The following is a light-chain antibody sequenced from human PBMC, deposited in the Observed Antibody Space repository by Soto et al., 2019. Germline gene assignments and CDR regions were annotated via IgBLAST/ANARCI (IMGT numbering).Light chain of an antibody. CDR1: SSDAGNYNL. J-gene: IGLJ3*02. Sequence: QSALTQPASVSGSPGQSITISCTGTSSDAGNYNLVSWYQQHPGKGPKLIIYEGSKRPSGVSNRFSGSKSGNTASLTISGLQAEDEADYYCCSYARSSSWVFGGGTKLTVL. CDR3: CSYARSSSWV. V-gene: IGLV2-23*01. CDR2: EGS.